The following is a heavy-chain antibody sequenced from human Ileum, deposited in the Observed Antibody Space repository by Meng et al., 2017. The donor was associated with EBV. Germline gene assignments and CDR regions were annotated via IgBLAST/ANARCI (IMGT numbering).Heavy chain of an antibody. V-gene: IGHV4-61*08. D-gene: IGHD1-26*01. CDR3: ARDLRVGGAFDY. CDR1: GASVTSSGYY. Sequence: VQLQETCSGLGRTPETLSLPCTVSGASVTSSGYYWSWLRQAPGKGLEWLGYVNYNGDSTYNPSLKSRVTIFIDTSKKQFYLNLTSATAADTAIYYCARDLRVGGAFDYWGQGTLVTVSS. CDR2: VNYNGDS. J-gene: IGHJ4*02.